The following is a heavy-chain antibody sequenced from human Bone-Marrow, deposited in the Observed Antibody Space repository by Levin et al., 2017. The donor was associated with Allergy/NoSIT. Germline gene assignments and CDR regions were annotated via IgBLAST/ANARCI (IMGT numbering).Heavy chain of an antibody. CDR2: ISYRVST. V-gene: IGHV4-31*03. Sequence: MASETLSLTCTVSGGSISSAGYHWTWIRQYPGKGLEWIGYISYRVSTYFNPSLKSRLAMSIDTSEQHFSLNLTSVSAAATGICYCASLYGYSVAYWGQGALVTVSS. J-gene: IGHJ4*02. CDR1: GGSISSAGYH. D-gene: IGHD4-17*01. CDR3: ASLYGYSVAY.